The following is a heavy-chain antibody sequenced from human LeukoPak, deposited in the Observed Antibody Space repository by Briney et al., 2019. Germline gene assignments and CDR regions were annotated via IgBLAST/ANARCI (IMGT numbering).Heavy chain of an antibody. J-gene: IGHJ4*02. D-gene: IGHD3-9*01. CDR2: ISGSGGST. CDR3: AKDQGYDILTGYYTGDY. CDR1: GFTFSSYA. Sequence: GGSLRLSCAASGFTFSSYAMSWVRQAPGKGLEWVSAISGSGGSTYYADSVKGRFTISRDNSKNTLYLQMNSLRAEDTAVYYCAKDQGYDILTGYYTGDYWGQGTLVTVSS. V-gene: IGHV3-23*01.